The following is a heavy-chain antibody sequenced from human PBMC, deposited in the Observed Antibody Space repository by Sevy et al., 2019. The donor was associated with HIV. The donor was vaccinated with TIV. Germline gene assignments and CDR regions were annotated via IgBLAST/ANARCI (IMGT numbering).Heavy chain of an antibody. CDR3: AGQGRELTTFGGIIKWFDP. CDR1: GGSMSSRDYY. V-gene: IGHV4-39*01. CDR2: IYSSGST. J-gene: IGHJ5*02. Sequence: SETLSLTCTVSGGSMSSRDYYWGWIRQSPGKGLEWIGSIYSSGSTYFNPSLRSRVTISVETTRNQFSLGLNSVTAADTAVYYCAGQGRELTTFGGIIKWFDPWGQGTPVTVSS. D-gene: IGHD3-3*01.